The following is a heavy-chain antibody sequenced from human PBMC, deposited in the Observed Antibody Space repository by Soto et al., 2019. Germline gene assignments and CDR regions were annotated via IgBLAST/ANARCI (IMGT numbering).Heavy chain of an antibody. Sequence: PSETLSLTCTVSGGSISSSSYYWGWIRQPPGKGLEWIGRIYYSGSTYYNPSLKSRVTISVDTSKNQFSLKLSSVTATDTAVYYCARLPSPRSSGMDVWGQGTTVTLSS. CDR1: GGSISSSSYY. CDR2: IYYSGST. J-gene: IGHJ6*02. CDR3: ARLPSPRSSGMDV. V-gene: IGHV4-39*01.